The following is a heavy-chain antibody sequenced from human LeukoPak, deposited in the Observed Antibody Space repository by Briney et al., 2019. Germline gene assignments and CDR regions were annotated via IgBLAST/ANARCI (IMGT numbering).Heavy chain of an antibody. CDR1: GFTFSSDG. CDR2: IRNDGSNK. D-gene: IGHD2-15*01. V-gene: IGHV3-30*02. Sequence: RWSLRLSCAAPGFTFSSDGMHWVRQAPGNGLEWVAFIRNDGSNKYYADSVKGRFTIFRDNSKNTLYLQMNSLRAEDTAVYNWAKEPRVAVYFDYWGQGTLVTVSS. J-gene: IGHJ4*02. CDR3: AKEPRVAVYFDY.